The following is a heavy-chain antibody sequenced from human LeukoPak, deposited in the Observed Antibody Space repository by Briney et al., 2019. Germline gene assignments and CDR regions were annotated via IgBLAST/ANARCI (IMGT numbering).Heavy chain of an antibody. CDR2: INHSGST. CDR1: GGSISSSSFY. J-gene: IGHJ5*02. V-gene: IGHV4-39*07. CDR3: ARGSRITIFGVVKNWFDP. D-gene: IGHD3-3*01. Sequence: SETLSLTCTVSGGSISSSSFYWGWIRQPPGKGLEWIGEINHSGSTNYNPSLKSRVTISVDTSKNQFSLKLSSVTAADTAVYYCARGSRITIFGVVKNWFDPWGQGTLVTVSS.